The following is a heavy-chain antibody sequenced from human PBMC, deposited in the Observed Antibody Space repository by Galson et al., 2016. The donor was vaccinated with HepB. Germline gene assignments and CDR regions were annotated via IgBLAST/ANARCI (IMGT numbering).Heavy chain of an antibody. Sequence: SVKVSCKASGYTFSANALHWVRQAPGQRLEWMGWINIVNGNTQYSQKFQGRVTFTRDTSANTAYMELSSLTFEDTAVYYCARSVAIHPQAWLEKYYYGMDVWGQGTTVTVSS. J-gene: IGHJ6*02. D-gene: IGHD6-19*01. V-gene: IGHV1-3*04. CDR3: ARSVAIHPQAWLEKYYYGMDV. CDR2: INIVNGNT. CDR1: GYTFSANA.